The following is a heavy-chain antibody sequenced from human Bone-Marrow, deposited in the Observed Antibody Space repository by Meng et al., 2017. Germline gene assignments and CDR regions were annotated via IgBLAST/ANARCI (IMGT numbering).Heavy chain of an antibody. D-gene: IGHD2-2*01. CDR3: ARGSYQPLDY. CDR1: GYTFTSYG. CDR2: ISAYNRNT. J-gene: IGHJ4*02. Sequence: QVPLVQYGAGGKKPGASWKVAGTASGYTFTSYGISWVRQAPGQGLEWMGWISAYNRNTNYAQKLQGRVTMTTATSTRTAYMELRSLRSDDTAVYYCARGSYQPLDYWGQGTLVTVSS. V-gene: IGHV1-18*01.